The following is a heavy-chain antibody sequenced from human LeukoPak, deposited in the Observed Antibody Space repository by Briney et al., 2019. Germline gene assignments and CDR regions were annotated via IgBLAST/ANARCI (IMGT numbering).Heavy chain of an antibody. Sequence: GASVKVSCKASGYTFTSYGISWVRQAPGQGLEWLGWISAYNGNTNYAQKLQGRVTMTTDTSTSTAYMELRSLRSDDTAVYYCARPSIAAASTNNWFDPWGQGTLVTVSS. CDR1: GYTFTSYG. V-gene: IGHV1-18*01. CDR2: ISAYNGNT. J-gene: IGHJ5*02. D-gene: IGHD6-13*01. CDR3: ARPSIAAASTNNWFDP.